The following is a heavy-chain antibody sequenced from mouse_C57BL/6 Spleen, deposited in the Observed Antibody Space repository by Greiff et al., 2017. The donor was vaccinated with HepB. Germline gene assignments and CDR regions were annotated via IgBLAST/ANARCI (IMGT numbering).Heavy chain of an antibody. Sequence: QVQLQQPGAELVKPGASVKLSCKASGYTFTSYWMHWVKQRPGRVLEWIGRIDPNSGGTKYNEKFKSKATLTVDKPSSTAYMQLSSLTSEDSAVYYCARGRAYYSIDFDYWGQGTTLTVSS. V-gene: IGHV1-72*01. CDR3: ARGRAYYSIDFDY. CDR2: IDPNSGGT. CDR1: GYTFTSYW. J-gene: IGHJ2*01. D-gene: IGHD2-5*01.